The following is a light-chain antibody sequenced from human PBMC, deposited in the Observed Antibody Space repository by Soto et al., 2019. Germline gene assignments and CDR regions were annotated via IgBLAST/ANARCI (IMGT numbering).Light chain of an antibody. J-gene: IGKJ5*01. CDR1: QPVNSY. V-gene: IGKV3-11*01. CDR3: QQRSNWMSS. Sequence: VSTQSPGTLFSAPGERATLSFRASQPVNSYLNWYQQQPGQSPRLLMSDTSHRATGIPARFSGSESGTDFTLTISSLHPEDIAVYYCQQRSNWMSSFAQGTRLEIK. CDR2: DTS.